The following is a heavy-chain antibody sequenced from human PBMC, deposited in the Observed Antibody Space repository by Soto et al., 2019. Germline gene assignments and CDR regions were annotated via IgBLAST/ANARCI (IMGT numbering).Heavy chain of an antibody. Sequence: PGGSLRLSCAASGFTFSSYAMSWVRQAPGKGLEWVSAISGSGGSTYYADSVKGRFTISRDNSKNTLYLQMNSLRAEDTAVYYCAKGGSGSSWGSWFDPWGQGTLVTVSS. CDR3: AKGGSGSSWGSWFDP. V-gene: IGHV3-23*01. CDR2: ISGSGGST. J-gene: IGHJ5*02. D-gene: IGHD6-13*01. CDR1: GFTFSSYA.